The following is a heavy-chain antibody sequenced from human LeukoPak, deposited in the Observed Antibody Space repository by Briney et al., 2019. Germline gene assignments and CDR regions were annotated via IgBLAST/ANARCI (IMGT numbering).Heavy chain of an antibody. D-gene: IGHD3-3*01. V-gene: IGHV5-51*01. CDR2: IYPGDSDT. CDR3: AGGPYYDFWSGYYDY. Sequence: GESLKISCKGSGYSFTSYWIGWVRQMPGKGLEWMGIIYPGDSDTRYSPSFQGQVTILADKSISTAYLQWSSLKASDTAMYYCAGGPYYDFWSGYYDYWGQGTLVTVSS. J-gene: IGHJ4*02. CDR1: GYSFTSYW.